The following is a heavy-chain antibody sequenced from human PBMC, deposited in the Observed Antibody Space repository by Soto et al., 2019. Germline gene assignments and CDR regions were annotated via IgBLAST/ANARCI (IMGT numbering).Heavy chain of an antibody. CDR2: ISSSGSPI. D-gene: IGHD3-10*01. CDR1: GSTFSDYY. V-gene: IGHV3-11*04. J-gene: IGHJ4*02. CDR3: ARDPAYYYGSGSSSPGIFDY. Sequence: GGSLRLSCAASGSTFSDYYMTWIRQAPGRGLEWVSYISSSGSPIYYADSVKGRFTISRDNSKNTLYLQMNSLRAEDTAVYYCARDPAYYYGSGSSSPGIFDYWGQGTLVTVSS.